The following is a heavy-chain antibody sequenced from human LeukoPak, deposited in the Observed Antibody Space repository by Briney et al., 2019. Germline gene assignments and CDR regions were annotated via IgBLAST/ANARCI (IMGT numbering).Heavy chain of an antibody. CDR1: GYTLTSYY. CDR3: ARDETLELTYYYGMDV. V-gene: IGHV1-46*01. CDR2: INPSGGST. D-gene: IGHD1-7*01. Sequence: ASVTVSCKASGYTLTSYYMHWVRQAPGQGLEWMGIINPSGGSTSYAQKFQGRVTMTRDTPTSTVYMELSSLRSEDTAVYYCARDETLELTYYYGMDVWGQGTTVTVSS. J-gene: IGHJ6*02.